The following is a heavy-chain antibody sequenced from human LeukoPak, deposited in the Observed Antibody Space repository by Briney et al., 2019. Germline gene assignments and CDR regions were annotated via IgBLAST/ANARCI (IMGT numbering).Heavy chain of an antibody. CDR1: GFTFSNYE. J-gene: IGHJ4*02. CDR2: ISSMASTI. Sequence: GGSLRLSCAASGFTFSNYEMNWVRQAPGKGLEWVSYISSMASTIYYADSVKGRFTISRDNAKNSLHLQMNSLRAEDTAVYYCARVWDDYGDYGLDYWGQGTLVTVSS. V-gene: IGHV3-48*03. CDR3: ARVWDDYGDYGLDY. D-gene: IGHD4-17*01.